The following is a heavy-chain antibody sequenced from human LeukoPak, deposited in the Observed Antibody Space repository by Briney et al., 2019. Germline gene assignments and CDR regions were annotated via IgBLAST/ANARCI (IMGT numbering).Heavy chain of an antibody. V-gene: IGHV4-34*01. CDR3: ARRTITIPLDY. CDR2: INHSGST. D-gene: IGHD3-3*01. Sequence: SETLSLTCAVYGGSFSGYYWSWIRQPPGKGLEWIGEINHSGSTSYNPSLKSRVTISVDTSKNQFSLKLSSVTAADTAVYYCARRTITIPLDYWGQGTLVTVSS. CDR1: GGSFSGYY. J-gene: IGHJ4*02.